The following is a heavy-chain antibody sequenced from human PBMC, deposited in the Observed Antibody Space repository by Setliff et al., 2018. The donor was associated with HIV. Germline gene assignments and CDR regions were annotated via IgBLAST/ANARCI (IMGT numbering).Heavy chain of an antibody. Sequence: ASVKVSCKASGFTFTSSAMQWVRQARGQRLEWIGWIVVGSGNTNYAQKFQERVTITADESTKTAYMELSSLRSEDTAVYYCATPLDATMGRDYWGQGTLVTVSS. V-gene: IGHV1-58*02. J-gene: IGHJ4*02. CDR3: ATPLDATMGRDY. CDR1: GFTFTSSA. CDR2: IVVGSGNT. D-gene: IGHD5-18*01.